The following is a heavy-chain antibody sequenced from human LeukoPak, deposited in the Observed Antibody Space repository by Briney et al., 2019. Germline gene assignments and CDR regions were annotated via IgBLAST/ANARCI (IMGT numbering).Heavy chain of an antibody. J-gene: IGHJ6*03. CDR2: IKNKNDGGTT. Sequence: GGSLRLSCAASGFTFSNAWMSWVRQAPGKGLEWVGRIKNKNDGGTTDYAAPVKSRFTISRDDSKNTLYLQMNSLRTEDTAVYYCTTVAWQYDAICFSCFIDVWGKGTTVTVSS. CDR1: GFTFSNAW. CDR3: TTVAWQYDAICFSCFIDV. D-gene: IGHD2-15*01. V-gene: IGHV3-15*01.